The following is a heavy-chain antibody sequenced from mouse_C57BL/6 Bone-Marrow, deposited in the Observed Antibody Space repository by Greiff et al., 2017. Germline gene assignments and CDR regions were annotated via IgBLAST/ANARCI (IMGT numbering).Heavy chain of an antibody. Sequence: VQLKQSGPELVKPGASVKLSCKASGYSFTDYNMNWVKQSNGKSLEWIGEINPNYGTTSYNEKFKGKATLTVDQSSSTAYMQLNSLTSEDSAVYYCARDLDGSSFLGYWGQGTTLTVSS. CDR2: INPNYGTT. CDR1: GYSFTDYN. D-gene: IGHD1-1*01. V-gene: IGHV1-39*01. J-gene: IGHJ2*01. CDR3: ARDLDGSSFLGY.